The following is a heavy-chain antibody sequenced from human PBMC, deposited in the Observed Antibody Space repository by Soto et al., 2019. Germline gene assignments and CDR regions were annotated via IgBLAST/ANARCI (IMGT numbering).Heavy chain of an antibody. V-gene: IGHV4-4*07. J-gene: IGHJ6*02. CDR2: IYTSGGT. D-gene: IGHD3-10*01. Sequence: SETLSLTCTVSGGSFSSYYWSWIRQPAGKGLEWIGRIYTSGGTNYNPSLKSRVTMSVDMSKNQFSLTLSSVTAADTAVYYCARSYYYGSGSYYMPYFYGMDVWGQGTTVTVS. CDR1: GGSFSSYY. CDR3: ARSYYYGSGSYYMPYFYGMDV.